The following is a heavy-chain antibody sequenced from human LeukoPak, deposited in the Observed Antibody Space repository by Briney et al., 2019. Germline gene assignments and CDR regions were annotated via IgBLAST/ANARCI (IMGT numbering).Heavy chain of an antibody. V-gene: IGHV4-59*01. CDR3: ARDLWLGEYYYDSTGGAFDI. CDR1: GGSISSYY. J-gene: IGHJ3*02. Sequence: SETLSLTCSVSGGSISSYYWSWIRQPPGKGLEWIGYIYYCGSTNYNPSLKSRVTISVDTSKNQFSLKLSSVTAADTAVYYCARDLWLGEYYYDSTGGAFDIWGQGTMVTVSS. CDR2: IYYCGST. D-gene: IGHD3-22*01.